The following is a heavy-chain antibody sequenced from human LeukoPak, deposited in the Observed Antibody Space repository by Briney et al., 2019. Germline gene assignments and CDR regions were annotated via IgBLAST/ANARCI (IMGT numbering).Heavy chain of an antibody. CDR1: GGSLSSYY. D-gene: IGHD2-15*01. CDR3: ARVGWGYCSGGSCYVDNYYYYYMDV. CDR2: IYTSGST. V-gene: IGHV4-4*07. Sequence: SETLSLTCTVSGGSLSSYYWSWIRQPAGKGLEWIGRIYTSGSTNYNPSLKSRVTMSVDTSKNQFSLKLSSVTAADTAVYYCARVGWGYCSGGSCYVDNYYYYYMDVWGKGTTVTVSS. J-gene: IGHJ6*03.